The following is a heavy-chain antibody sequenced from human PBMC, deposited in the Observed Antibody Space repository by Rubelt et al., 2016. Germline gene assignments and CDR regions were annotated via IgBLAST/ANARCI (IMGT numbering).Heavy chain of an antibody. CDR3: ARDGAGVDCWFGELCGMDV. CDR1: GFTFSSYG. J-gene: IGHJ6*02. D-gene: IGHD3-10*01. V-gene: IGHV3-33*01. Sequence: QVQLVESGGGVVQPGRSLRLSCAASGFTFSSYGMHWVRQAPGKGLEWVAVIWYDGSNKYYADSVKGRFTISRDNSKNTLYLQMNSLRAEDTAVYYCARDGAGVDCWFGELCGMDVWGQGTTVTVSS. CDR2: IWYDGSNK.